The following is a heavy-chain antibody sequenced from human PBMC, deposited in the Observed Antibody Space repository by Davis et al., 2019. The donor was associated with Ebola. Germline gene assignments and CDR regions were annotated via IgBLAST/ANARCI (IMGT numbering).Heavy chain of an antibody. J-gene: IGHJ5*02. CDR1: GYTFTSYG. D-gene: IGHD5-12*01. Sequence: AASVKVSCKASGYTFTSYGISWVRQAPGQGLEWMGWISAYNGNTNSAQKFQGRVTMTTGTSTNTAYMELRSLRSDDTAVYYCVGDGYGGNWFDPWGQGTLVTVSS. CDR3: VGDGYGGNWFDP. V-gene: IGHV1-18*01. CDR2: ISAYNGNT.